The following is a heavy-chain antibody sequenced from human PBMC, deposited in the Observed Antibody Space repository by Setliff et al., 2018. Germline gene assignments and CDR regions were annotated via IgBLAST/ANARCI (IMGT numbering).Heavy chain of an antibody. CDR2: INGDGSSA. V-gene: IGHV3-74*01. D-gene: IGHD6-25*01. Sequence: GGSLSLSCVVSGPMFSRYWIHWVRQSPGKGLVWVARINGDGSSASYADSVKGRFAISRDNAKNTVYLQMNSLGVDDTAVYYCARDWGAAGSTNAFDIWGQGTMVTVS. J-gene: IGHJ3*02. CDR3: ARDWGAAGSTNAFDI. CDR1: GPMFSRYW.